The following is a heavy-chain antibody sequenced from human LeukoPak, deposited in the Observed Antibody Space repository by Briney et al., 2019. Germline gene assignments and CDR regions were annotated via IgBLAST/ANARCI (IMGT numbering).Heavy chain of an antibody. CDR3: ASAIGYCSSSSCSQIDY. J-gene: IGHJ4*02. CDR2: ICHSGST. CDR1: GVSISSSNW. V-gene: IGHV4-4*02. D-gene: IGHD2-2*01. Sequence: SETLSLTCVVSGVSISSSNWWSWVRQPPGKGLEWIGDICHSGSTNYNPSLKSRVTISLDKSKNQFSLKLSSVTAADTTIYYCASAIGYCSSSSCSQIDYWGQGTLVTVSS.